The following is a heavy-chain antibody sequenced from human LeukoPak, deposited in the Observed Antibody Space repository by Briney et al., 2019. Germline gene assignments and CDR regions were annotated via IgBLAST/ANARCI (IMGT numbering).Heavy chain of an antibody. J-gene: IGHJ5*02. Sequence: SQTLSLTCTVSGGSISSGSYYWSWIRQPAGKGLEWIGRIYTSGSTNYNPSLKSRVTISVDTSKNQFSLKLSSVTAEDTAVYYRARDLEFWSGHNWFYPWSQATLVTVSS. CDR2: IYTSGST. CDR3: ARDLEFWSGHNWFYP. D-gene: IGHD3-3*01. V-gene: IGHV4-61*02. CDR1: GGSISSGSYY.